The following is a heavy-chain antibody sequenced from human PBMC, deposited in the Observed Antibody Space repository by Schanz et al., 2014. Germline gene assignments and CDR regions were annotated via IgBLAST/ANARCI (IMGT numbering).Heavy chain of an antibody. CDR1: GFTVNTNY. CDR2: MYINSGST. CDR3: AKERIAAAWTFDY. Sequence: EVQLVESGGGLIQPGGSLRLSCAVSGFTVNTNYMSWVRQAPGKGLEWISSMYINSGSTQYADSVKGRFTISRDNSKNTLYLQMNSLRAEDTAVYYCAKERIAAAWTFDYWGQGTLVNVSS. D-gene: IGHD6-13*01. V-gene: IGHV3-66*03. J-gene: IGHJ4*02.